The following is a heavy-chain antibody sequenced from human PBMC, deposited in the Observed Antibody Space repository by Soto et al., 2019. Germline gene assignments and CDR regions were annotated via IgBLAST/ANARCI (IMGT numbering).Heavy chain of an antibody. CDR3: ASPPSSNRYYYGMDV. V-gene: IGHV1-69*13. CDR2: IIPIFGTA. D-gene: IGHD4-4*01. CDR1: GGTFSSYA. Sequence: SVKVSCKASGGTFSSYAISWVRQAPGQGLEWMGGIIPIFGTANYAQKFQGRVTITADESTSTAYMELSSLRSEDTAVYYCASPPSSNRYYYGMDVWGQGTTVTVS. J-gene: IGHJ6*02.